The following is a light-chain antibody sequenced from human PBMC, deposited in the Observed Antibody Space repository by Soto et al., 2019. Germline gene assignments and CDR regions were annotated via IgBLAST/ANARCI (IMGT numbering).Light chain of an antibody. CDR3: QQYKSYPWT. V-gene: IGKV1-5*01. Sequence: DIQLTQSPSTLSASVGDTVTISCRASESLIGWLAWYQQRPGSAPKLLIYDASSLEGGVPSRFTGDGSGTEFSLTIASLQPDDFGTYYCQQYKSYPWTFGQGTKVHLK. J-gene: IGKJ1*01. CDR2: DAS. CDR1: ESLIGW.